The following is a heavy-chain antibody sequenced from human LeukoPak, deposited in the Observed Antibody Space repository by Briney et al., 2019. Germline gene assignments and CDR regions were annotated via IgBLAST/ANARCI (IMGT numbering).Heavy chain of an antibody. J-gene: IGHJ6*02. V-gene: IGHV3-7*01. CDR2: IKQDRSEK. D-gene: IGHD6-19*01. Sequence: GGSLRLSCAASGFTFSSYWMSWVRQAPGKGLEWVANIKQDRSEKYYVDSVKGRFTISRDNAKNSLYLQMNSLRAEDTAVYYCARDKGRTDSSGWHNYYYGMDVWGQGTTVTVSS. CDR1: GFTFSSYW. CDR3: ARDKGRTDSSGWHNYYYGMDV.